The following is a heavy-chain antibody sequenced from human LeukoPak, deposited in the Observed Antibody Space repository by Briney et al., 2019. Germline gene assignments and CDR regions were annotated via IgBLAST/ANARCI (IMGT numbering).Heavy chain of an antibody. CDR2: IYPGDSDT. J-gene: IGHJ6*02. D-gene: IGHD6-19*01. CDR1: GYSFTSYW. CDR3: ARHGYSSGRSPSYYYYGMDV. V-gene: IGHV5-51*01. Sequence: GESLKISCKGSGYSFTSYWIGWVRQMPGKGLEWMGIIYPGDSDTRYSPSFQGQVTISADKSISTAYLQWSSLKASDTAMYYCARHGYSSGRSPSYYYYGMDVWGQGTTVTVSS.